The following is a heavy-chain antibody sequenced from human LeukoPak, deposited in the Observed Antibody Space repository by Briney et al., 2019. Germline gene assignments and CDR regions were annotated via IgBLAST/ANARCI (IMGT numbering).Heavy chain of an antibody. CDR3: ATSGSDSSGYYYYMDV. Sequence: GASVKVSCKVSGYTLTELSMHWVRQAPGKGLEWVGGFDHEDGETIYAQKFQGRVTMTEDTSTDTAYMELRSLRSEDTAVYYCATSGSDSSGYYYYMDVWGKGTTVTVSS. CDR1: GYTLTELS. V-gene: IGHV1-24*01. CDR2: FDHEDGET. D-gene: IGHD6-25*01. J-gene: IGHJ6*03.